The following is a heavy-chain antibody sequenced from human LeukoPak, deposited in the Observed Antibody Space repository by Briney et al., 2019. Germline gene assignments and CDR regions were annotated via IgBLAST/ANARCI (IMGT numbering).Heavy chain of an antibody. V-gene: IGHV4-4*02. CDR1: GGSISSSNW. Sequence: SETLSLTCAGSGGSISSSNWWSWVRQPPGKGLEWIGEIYHSGSTNYNPSLKSRVTISVDKSKNQFSLKLSSVTAADTAVYYCAADQGYSYGYGYWGQGTLVTVSS. D-gene: IGHD5-18*01. CDR3: AADQGYSYGYGY. J-gene: IGHJ4*02. CDR2: IYHSGST.